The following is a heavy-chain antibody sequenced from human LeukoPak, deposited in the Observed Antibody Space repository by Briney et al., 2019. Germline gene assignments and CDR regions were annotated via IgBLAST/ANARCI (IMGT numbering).Heavy chain of an antibody. CDR3: ARHVILAGYYGNWFDP. CDR2: INHSGST. CDR1: GGSFSGYY. J-gene: IGHJ5*02. D-gene: IGHD3-9*01. V-gene: IGHV4-34*01. Sequence: SETLSLTCAVYGGSFSGYYWSWIRQPPGKGLEWIGEINHSGSTNYNPSLKSRVTISVDTSKNQFSLKLSSVTAADTAVYYCARHVILAGYYGNWFDPWGQGTLVTVSS.